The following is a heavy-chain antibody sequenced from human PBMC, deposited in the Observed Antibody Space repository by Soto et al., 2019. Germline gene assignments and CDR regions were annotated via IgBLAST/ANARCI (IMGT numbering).Heavy chain of an antibody. Sequence: SQTLCLSWTVLEGSIGSVGCCWSCIRQPPGKGLEWIGEINHSGSTNYNPSLKSRVTISVDTSKNQFSLKLSSVTAADTAVYYCARSQMRTGTTTRWGQGNLVTVS. D-gene: IGHD1-1*01. V-gene: IGHV4-34*01. CDR2: INHSGST. J-gene: IGHJ4*02. CDR1: EGSIGSVGCC. CDR3: ARSQMRTGTTTR.